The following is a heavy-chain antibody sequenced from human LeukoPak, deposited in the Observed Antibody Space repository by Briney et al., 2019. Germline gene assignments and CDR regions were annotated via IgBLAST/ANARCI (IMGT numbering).Heavy chain of an antibody. Sequence: KPSETLSLTCAVSGGSISSGGYSWSWIRQPPGKGLEWIGEINHSGSTNYNTSLKSRVTISVDTSKNQFSLKLSSVTAADTAVYYCARVAVIPPEATSLDYWGQGTLVTVSS. V-gene: IGHV4-34*01. D-gene: IGHD3-22*01. CDR1: GGSISSGGYS. J-gene: IGHJ4*02. CDR2: INHSGST. CDR3: ARVAVIPPEATSLDY.